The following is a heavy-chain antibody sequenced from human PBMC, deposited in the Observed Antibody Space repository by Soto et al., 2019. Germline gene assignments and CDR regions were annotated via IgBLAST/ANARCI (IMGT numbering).Heavy chain of an antibody. CDR1: GFTFNTYE. J-gene: IGHJ2*01. CDR2: IDRTGSIV. CDR3: VRDYDTNPYWYFDL. V-gene: IGHV3-48*03. Sequence: GGSLRLSCSASGFTFNTYEMSWVRQAPGKGLEWISYIDRTGSIVSYADSVKGRFTISRDNAKNSLDLQMNSLRAEDTAVYFCVRDYDTNPYWYFDLWGPGTLVTVSS. D-gene: IGHD5-12*01.